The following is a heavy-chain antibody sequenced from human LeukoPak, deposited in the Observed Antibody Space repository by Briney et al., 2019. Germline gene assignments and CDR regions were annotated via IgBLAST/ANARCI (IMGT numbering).Heavy chain of an antibody. CDR1: GGSISSYY. Sequence: SETLSLTCTVSGGSISSYYWSWIRQPPGKGLEWIGYIYYSGSTNYNPPLKSRVTISVDTSKNQFSLKLSSVTAADTAVYYCARVNGGNEGFDYWGQGTLVTVSS. CDR3: ARVNGGNEGFDY. CDR2: IYYSGST. D-gene: IGHD4-23*01. V-gene: IGHV4-59*01. J-gene: IGHJ4*02.